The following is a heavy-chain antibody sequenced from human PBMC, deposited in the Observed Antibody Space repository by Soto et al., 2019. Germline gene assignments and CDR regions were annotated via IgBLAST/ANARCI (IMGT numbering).Heavy chain of an antibody. J-gene: IGHJ3*02. V-gene: IGHV1-69*01. CDR2: IIPIFGTA. CDR3: ARGKYYDSSGYYSDDAFDI. Sequence: QVQLVQSGAEVKKPGSSVKVSCKASGGTFSSYAISWVRQAPGQGLEWMGGIIPIFGTANYAQKFQGRVTMTAYESTSTAYMKLSSLRSEDTAVYYCARGKYYDSSGYYSDDAFDIWGQGTMVTVSS. CDR1: GGTFSSYA. D-gene: IGHD3-22*01.